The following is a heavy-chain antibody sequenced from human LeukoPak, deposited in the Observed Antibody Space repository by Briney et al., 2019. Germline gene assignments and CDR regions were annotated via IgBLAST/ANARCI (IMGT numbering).Heavy chain of an antibody. J-gene: IGHJ4*02. CDR3: AKDRRRVAVAPYYFDY. CDR2: ISGSGGST. V-gene: IGHV3-23*01. CDR1: GFTFSSYA. D-gene: IGHD6-19*01. Sequence: SGGSLRLSCAASGFTFSSYAMSWVRQAPGKGLEWVSAISGSGGSTYCADSVKGRFTISRDNSKNTLYLQMNSLRAEDTAVYYCAKDRRRVAVAPYYFDYWGQGTLVTVSS.